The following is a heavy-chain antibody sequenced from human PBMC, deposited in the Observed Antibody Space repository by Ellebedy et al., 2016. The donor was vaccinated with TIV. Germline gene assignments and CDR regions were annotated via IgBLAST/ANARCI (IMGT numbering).Heavy chain of an antibody. D-gene: IGHD6-6*01. Sequence: MPSETLSLTCTVSGGSISSGDHYWSWIRQPPGKGLEWIGYIFYSGSTYYNPSLKSRATISVDTSKSQFSLRLTSVTAADTAVYYCARDSRGHAAPVRGVDSWGQGTLVTVSS. J-gene: IGHJ4*02. CDR1: GGSISSGDHY. CDR2: IFYSGST. CDR3: ARDSRGHAAPVRGVDS. V-gene: IGHV4-30-4*01.